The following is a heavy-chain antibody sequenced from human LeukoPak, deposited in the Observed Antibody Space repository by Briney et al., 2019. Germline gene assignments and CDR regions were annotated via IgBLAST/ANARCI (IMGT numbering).Heavy chain of an antibody. V-gene: IGHV1-69*04. CDR1: GGTFSSYA. CDR3: ARDPRGEKVATDY. Sequence: SVKVSCKASGGTFSSYAISRVRQAPGQGLEWMGRIIPILGIANYAQKFQGRVTITADKSRSTAYMELSSLRSEDTAVYYCARDPRGEKVATDYWGQGTLVTVSS. CDR2: IIPILGIA. D-gene: IGHD5-12*01. J-gene: IGHJ4*02.